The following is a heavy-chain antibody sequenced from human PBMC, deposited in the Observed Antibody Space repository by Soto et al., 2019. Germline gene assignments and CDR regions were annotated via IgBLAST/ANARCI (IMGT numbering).Heavy chain of an antibody. CDR3: ARGRVVVPAAVMFNRLDP. CDR2: IFHGGST. D-gene: IGHD2-2*01. CDR1: GAPIPWGDYS. Sequence: SETLSLTCAISGAPIPWGDYSWNWIRQPPGKGLEWIGYIFHGGSTYYNPSLRSRVTISVDRSRTQFSLKMSSVTAADTAVYYCARGRVVVPAAVMFNRLDPWGQGALVTVSS. V-gene: IGHV4-30-2*01. J-gene: IGHJ5*02.